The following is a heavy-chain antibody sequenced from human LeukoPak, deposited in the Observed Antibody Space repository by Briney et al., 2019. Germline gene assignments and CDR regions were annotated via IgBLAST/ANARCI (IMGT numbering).Heavy chain of an antibody. V-gene: IGHV4-61*02. CDR2: VYTSGST. Sequence: SETLSLTCTVSGGSISSGNYYWSWIRQPAGKGLEWIGRVYTSGSTNYNPSLKSRVTISVDSSKNQVSLRLNSVTAADTAMYYCAARGYIVVVPAAKGGGPDNSYYYMDVWGKGTTVTISS. D-gene: IGHD2-2*01. J-gene: IGHJ6*03. CDR1: GGSISSGNYY. CDR3: AARGYIVVVPAAKGGGPDNSYYYMDV.